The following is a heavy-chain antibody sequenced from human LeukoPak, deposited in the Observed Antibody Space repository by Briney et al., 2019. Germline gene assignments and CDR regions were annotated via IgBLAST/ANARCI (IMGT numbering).Heavy chain of an antibody. Sequence: QPGGSLRLSCAASGFTFRDYAMTWVRQAPGKGLEWVSSIRGSGGNTYYPDSVKGRFTISRDNSKNTVYLQMKSLRAEDTAVYYCAKNRYYYDSSGYLSSDYWGQGTLVTVSS. CDR3: AKNRYYYDSSGYLSSDY. J-gene: IGHJ4*02. CDR1: GFTFRDYA. V-gene: IGHV3-23*01. CDR2: IRGSGGNT. D-gene: IGHD3-22*01.